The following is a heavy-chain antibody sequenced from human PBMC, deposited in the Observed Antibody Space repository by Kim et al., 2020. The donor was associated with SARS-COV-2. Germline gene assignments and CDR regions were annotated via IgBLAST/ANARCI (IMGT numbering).Heavy chain of an antibody. D-gene: IGHD4-17*01. CDR1: GFTFSSYW. J-gene: IGHJ4*02. CDR2: IKQDGSEK. Sequence: GGSLRLSCAASGFTFSSYWMSWVRQAPGKGLEWVANIKQDGSEKYYVDSVKGRFTISRDNAKNSLYLQMNSLRAEDTAVYYCARAPGPSDYGDSYWGQGTLVTVSS. V-gene: IGHV3-7*01. CDR3: ARAPGPSDYGDSY.